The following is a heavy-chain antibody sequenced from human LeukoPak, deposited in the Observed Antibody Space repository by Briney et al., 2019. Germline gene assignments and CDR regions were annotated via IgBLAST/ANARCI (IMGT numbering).Heavy chain of an antibody. CDR3: ARGDRSRDSRAAGPFDP. Sequence: SETLSLTCTVSGGSISSSSYYWGWIRQPPGKGLEWIGSIYYSGSTYYSPSLKSRVTISVDTSKNQFSLELSSVTAADTAVYYCARGDRSRDSRAAGPFDPWGQGTLVTVSS. J-gene: IGHJ5*02. CDR1: GGSISSSSYY. V-gene: IGHV4-39*07. D-gene: IGHD6-13*01. CDR2: IYYSGST.